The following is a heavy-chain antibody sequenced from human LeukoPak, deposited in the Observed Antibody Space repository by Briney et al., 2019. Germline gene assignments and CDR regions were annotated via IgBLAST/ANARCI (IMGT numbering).Heavy chain of an antibody. V-gene: IGHV1-2*06. CDR1: GYTLTGYY. CDR3: ARYRAQETPPYGEYGMDV. CDR2: INPNSGGT. J-gene: IGHJ6*02. Sequence: ASVKVSCKASGYTLTGYYMHWVRQAPGQGLEWMGRINPNSGGTNYAQKFQGRVTMTRDTSISTAYMELSRLRSDDTAVYYCARYRAQETPPYGEYGMDVWGQGTTVTVSS. D-gene: IGHD4-17*01.